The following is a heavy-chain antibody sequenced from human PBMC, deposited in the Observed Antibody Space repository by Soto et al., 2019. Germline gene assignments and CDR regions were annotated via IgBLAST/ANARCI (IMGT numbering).Heavy chain of an antibody. CDR2: IHPRDSDT. CDR1: GYSFTSYW. D-gene: IGHD3-22*01. Sequence: PGESLKISCEGSGYSFTSYWIAWVRQMPGKGLGWMGIIHPRDSDTRYNPSFQGQVTVSADKSISTAYVQWSSLKASDTAMYYCARLDNSGYYVYWGQGTLVTVSS. V-gene: IGHV5-51*01. J-gene: IGHJ4*02. CDR3: ARLDNSGYYVY.